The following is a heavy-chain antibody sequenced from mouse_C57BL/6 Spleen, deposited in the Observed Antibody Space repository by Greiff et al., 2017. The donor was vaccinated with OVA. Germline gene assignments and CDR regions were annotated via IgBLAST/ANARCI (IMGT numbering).Heavy chain of an antibody. J-gene: IGHJ4*01. CDR1: GFSFNTYA. CDR2: IRSKSNNYAT. D-gene: IGHD3-1*01. Sequence: DVKLVESGGGLVQPKGSLKLSCAASGFSFNTYAMNWVRQAPGKGLEWVARIRSKSNNYATYYADSVKDRFTISRDDSESMLYLQMNNLKTEDTAMYYCVRHDPTGSMDYWGQGTSVTVSS. CDR3: VRHDPTGSMDY. V-gene: IGHV10-1*01.